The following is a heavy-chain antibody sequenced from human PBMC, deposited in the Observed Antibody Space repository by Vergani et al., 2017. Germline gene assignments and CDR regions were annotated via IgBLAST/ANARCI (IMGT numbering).Heavy chain of an antibody. CDR2: ISSSSSYI. CDR3: ARGAYDILTGYYQYNYYYGMDV. V-gene: IGHV3-21*01. J-gene: IGHJ6*02. CDR1: GFTFSSYA. Sequence: EVQLLESGGGLVQPGGSLRLSCAASGFTFSSYAMSWVRQAPGKGLEWVSAISSSSSYIYYADSVKGRFTISRDNAKNSLYLQMNSLRAEDTAVYYCARGAYDILTGYYQYNYYYGMDVWGQGTKVTVSS. D-gene: IGHD3-9*01.